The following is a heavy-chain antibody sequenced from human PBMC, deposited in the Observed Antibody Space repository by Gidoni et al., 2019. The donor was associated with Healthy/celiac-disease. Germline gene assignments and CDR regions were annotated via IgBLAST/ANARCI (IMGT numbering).Heavy chain of an antibody. CDR2: ISSSSSYI. CDR3: ARAGGGDCTGGVCHRDYYYYYMDV. J-gene: IGHJ6*03. D-gene: IGHD2-8*02. V-gene: IGHV3-21*01. Sequence: EVQLVESGGGLVKPGGSLRLSCAASGFTFSSYSMNWVRQAPGKGLEWVSSISSSSSYIYYADAVKGRFTISRDNAKNSLYLQMNSLRAEDTAVYYCARAGGGDCTGGVCHRDYYYYYMDVWGKGTTVTVSS. CDR1: GFTFSSYS.